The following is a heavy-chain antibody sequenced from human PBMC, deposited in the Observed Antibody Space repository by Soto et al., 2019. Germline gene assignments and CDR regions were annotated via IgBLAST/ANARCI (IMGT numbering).Heavy chain of an antibody. J-gene: IGHJ4*02. Sequence: QVRLEQSGSEVKRPGSSVKVSCKASGDILSSFGLSWVRQAPGQGLEWMGGIVPLFGAENYAQRFQGRVTITADESTNTAYRELSSLRSEDTAVYYCARDSLPHCSGGSCYSEFAHWGQGTLVIVSS. CDR2: IVPLFGAE. CDR3: ARDSLPHCSGGSCYSEFAH. V-gene: IGHV1-69*01. D-gene: IGHD2-15*01. CDR1: GDILSSFG.